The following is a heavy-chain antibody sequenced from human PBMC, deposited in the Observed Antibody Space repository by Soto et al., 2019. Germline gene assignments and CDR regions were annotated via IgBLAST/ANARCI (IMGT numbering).Heavy chain of an antibody. Sequence: ASVKVSCKASGYTFTSYDINWVRQATGQGLEWMGWMNPNSGNTGYAQKFQGRVTMTRNTSISTAYMELSSLRSEDTAVYYCARRFVHSGYDDYYYYMDVWGKGTTVTVSS. J-gene: IGHJ6*03. D-gene: IGHD5-12*01. CDR2: MNPNSGNT. V-gene: IGHV1-8*01. CDR3: ARRFVHSGYDDYYYYMDV. CDR1: GYTFTSYD.